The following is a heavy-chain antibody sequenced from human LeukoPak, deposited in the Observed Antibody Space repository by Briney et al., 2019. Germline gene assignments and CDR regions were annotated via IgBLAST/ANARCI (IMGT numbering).Heavy chain of an antibody. CDR3: ARGGEGYNYVY. V-gene: IGHV4-30-4*01. J-gene: IGHJ4*02. D-gene: IGHD5-24*01. Sequence: SQTLSLTCTVSGGSISSANYYWNWIRQPPGKGLEWIGYISYGGSTHYNPSLKSRATISADTSKNQFSLKLTSMTAADTAVYHCARGGEGYNYVYWGQGTLVTVSS. CDR1: GGSISSANYY. CDR2: ISYGGST.